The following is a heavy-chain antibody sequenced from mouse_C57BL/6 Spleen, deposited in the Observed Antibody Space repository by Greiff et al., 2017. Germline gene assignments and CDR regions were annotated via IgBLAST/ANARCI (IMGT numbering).Heavy chain of an antibody. Sequence: VQLKQSGAELVRPGASVKLSCTASGFNIKDDYMHWVKQRPEQGLEWIGWIDPENGDTAYASKFQGKATITAETSYNTAYLQLSSLTSEDTAVYYCTTVVANRYFDVWGTGNTVTV. CDR2: IDPENGDT. J-gene: IGHJ1*03. V-gene: IGHV14-4*01. CDR1: GFNIKDDY. D-gene: IGHD1-1*01. CDR3: TTVVANRYFDV.